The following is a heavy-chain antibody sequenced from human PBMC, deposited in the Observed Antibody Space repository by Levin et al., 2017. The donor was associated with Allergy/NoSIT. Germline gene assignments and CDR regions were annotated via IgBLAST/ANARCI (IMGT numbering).Heavy chain of an antibody. CDR1: GGTFSSYT. Sequence: ASVKVSCKASGGTFSSYTISWVRQAPGQGLEWMGRIIPILGIANYAQKFQGRVTITADKSTSTAYMELSSLRSEDTAVYYCARQVSSGYYYFDYWGQGTLVTVSS. V-gene: IGHV1-69*02. CDR3: ARQVSSGYYYFDY. D-gene: IGHD3-22*01. CDR2: IIPILGIA. J-gene: IGHJ4*02.